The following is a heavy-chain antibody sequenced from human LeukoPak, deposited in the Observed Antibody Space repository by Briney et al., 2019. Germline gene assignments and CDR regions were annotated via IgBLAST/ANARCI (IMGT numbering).Heavy chain of an antibody. V-gene: IGHV4-34*01. Sequence: SETLSLTCAVYGGSFSGYYWSWIRQPPGKGLEWIGEINHSGSTNYNPSLKSRVTISVDTSKNQFSLKLSSVTAADTAVYYCARGVRYGGTRTNWYFGLWGRGTLVTVSS. CDR1: GGSFSGYY. CDR3: ARGVRYGGTRTNWYFGL. J-gene: IGHJ2*01. D-gene: IGHD4-23*01. CDR2: INHSGST.